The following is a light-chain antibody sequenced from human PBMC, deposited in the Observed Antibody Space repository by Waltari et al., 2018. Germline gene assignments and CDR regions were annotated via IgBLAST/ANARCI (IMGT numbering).Light chain of an antibody. Sequence: QSVLTQPPSASGTPGQRVTISCSGSSSNIGSNYVYWYPQLPGTAPKLLIYRNNQRPSGGPDRFSGSKSGHSASLAISGLRSEDDADYYCAAWDDSLSGFYVFGTGTKVTVL. CDR1: SSNIGSNY. V-gene: IGLV1-47*01. J-gene: IGLJ1*01. CDR2: RNN. CDR3: AAWDDSLSGFYV.